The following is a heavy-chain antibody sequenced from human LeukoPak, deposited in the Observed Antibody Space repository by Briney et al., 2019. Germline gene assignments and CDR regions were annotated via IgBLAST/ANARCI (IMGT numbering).Heavy chain of an antibody. D-gene: IGHD3-3*01. CDR1: GYMFNRYG. Sequence: ASVKVSCKAFGYMFNRYGVSWVRQAPGQGLEWMGWISAYNGNTNYAQKLQGRVTMTTDTSTSTAYMELRSLRSDDTAVYYCARTGLYDFWSGYVTTYYMDVWGKGTTVTVSS. CDR2: ISAYNGNT. V-gene: IGHV1-18*01. J-gene: IGHJ6*03. CDR3: ARTGLYDFWSGYVTTYYMDV.